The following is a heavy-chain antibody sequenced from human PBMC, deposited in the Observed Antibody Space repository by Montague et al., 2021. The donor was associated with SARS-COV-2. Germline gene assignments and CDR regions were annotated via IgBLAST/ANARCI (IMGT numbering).Heavy chain of an antibody. CDR2: ISYSGST. Sequence: TLSLTCTVFGGSISSYYWSWIRQPPGRGLQWTGYISYSGSTNYNPSLKSRVTISVDTSKNHFTLRLSSVAAADTAVYYCASPTYYYDSSGSDAFDIWGQGTMVTVSS. V-gene: IGHV4-59*08. D-gene: IGHD3-22*01. CDR3: ASPTYYYDSSGSDAFDI. J-gene: IGHJ3*02. CDR1: GGSISSYY.